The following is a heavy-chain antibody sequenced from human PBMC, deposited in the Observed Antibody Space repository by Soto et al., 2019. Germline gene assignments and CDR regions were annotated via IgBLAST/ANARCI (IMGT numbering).Heavy chain of an antibody. V-gene: IGHV3-33*01. CDR3: ARDGNYDSSGQLDY. D-gene: IGHD3-22*01. CDR2: IWYDGSNK. Sequence: LRLSCAASGFTFSSYGMHWVRQAPGKGLEWVAVIWYDGSNKYYADSVKGRFTISRDNSKNTLYLQMNSLRAEDTAVYYCARDGNYDSSGQLDYWGQGTLVTVSS. J-gene: IGHJ4*02. CDR1: GFTFSSYG.